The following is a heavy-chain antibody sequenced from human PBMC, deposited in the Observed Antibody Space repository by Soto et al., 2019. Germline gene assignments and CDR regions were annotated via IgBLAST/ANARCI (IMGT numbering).Heavy chain of an antibody. CDR2: IKAGNGNT. D-gene: IGHD2-2*01. V-gene: IGHV1-3*01. Sequence: ASVKVSCKASGYTFTSYAMHWVRQAPGQRLEWMGWIKAGNGNTKYSQMFQGRVTITRDTSASTAYMELSSLRSEDTAVYYCARGVVVPAAYYYYYYMDVWGKGTTVTVSS. CDR1: GYTFTSYA. J-gene: IGHJ6*03. CDR3: ARGVVVPAAYYYYYYMDV.